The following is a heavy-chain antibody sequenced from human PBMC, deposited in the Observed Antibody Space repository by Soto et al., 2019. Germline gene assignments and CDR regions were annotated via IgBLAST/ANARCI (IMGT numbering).Heavy chain of an antibody. CDR2: FDPEDGET. CDR3: ATISTGLSPHDAFDI. CDR1: VYTLTELS. Sequence: SVTVSCKVSVYTLTELSIHWVRPATGKGLEWMGGFDPEDGETIYAQKFQGRVTMTEDTSTDTAYMELSSLRSEDTAVYYCATISTGLSPHDAFDIWGQGTMVTVSS. J-gene: IGHJ3*02. D-gene: IGHD3-3*02. V-gene: IGHV1-24*01.